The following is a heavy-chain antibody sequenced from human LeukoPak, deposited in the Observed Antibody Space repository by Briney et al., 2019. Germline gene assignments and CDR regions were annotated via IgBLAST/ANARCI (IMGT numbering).Heavy chain of an antibody. CDR2: ISGSGGST. CDR3: AKAGFWSGSDYYMDV. CDR1: GFTFSSYW. V-gene: IGHV3-23*01. D-gene: IGHD3-3*01. Sequence: GGSLRLSCAASGFTFSSYWMSWVRQAPGKGLEWVSAISGSGGSTYYADSVKGRFTISRDNSNNTLYLQMNSLRAEDTAVYYCAKAGFWSGSDYYMDVWGKGTTVTVSS. J-gene: IGHJ6*03.